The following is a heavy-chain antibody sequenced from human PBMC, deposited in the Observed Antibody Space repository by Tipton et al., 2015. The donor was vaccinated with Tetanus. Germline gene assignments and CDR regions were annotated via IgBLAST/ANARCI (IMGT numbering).Heavy chain of an antibody. CDR3: AGVTAQRTELYFDH. V-gene: IGHV4-59*01. J-gene: IGHJ4*02. CDR1: GGSITKDY. CDR2: ISHTGST. Sequence: TLSLTCNVSGGSITKDYWSWIRQSPGKTLEWIGYISHTGSTNHNPSLKSRVTISMDRSKNQISLQLTSVTAADTAVYFCAGVTAQRTELYFDHWGQGTLVTVSS. D-gene: IGHD6-13*01.